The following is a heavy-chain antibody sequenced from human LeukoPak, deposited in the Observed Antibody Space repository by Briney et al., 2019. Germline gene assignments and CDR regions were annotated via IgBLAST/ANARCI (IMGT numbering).Heavy chain of an antibody. CDR3: AKDSIGSYYSYYFDY. J-gene: IGHJ4*02. Sequence: PGGSLRLSCAASGFTFDDYAMHWVRQAPGKGLEWVSGISWNSGSIGYADSVKGRFTISRDNAKNSLHLQMNSLRLEDTALYYCAKDSIGSYYSYYFDYWGQGTLVTVSS. CDR1: GFTFDDYA. CDR2: ISWNSGSI. V-gene: IGHV3-9*01. D-gene: IGHD3-10*01.